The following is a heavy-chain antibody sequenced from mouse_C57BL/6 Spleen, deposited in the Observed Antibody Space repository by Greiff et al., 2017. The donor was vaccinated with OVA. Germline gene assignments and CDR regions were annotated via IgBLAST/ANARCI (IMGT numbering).Heavy chain of an antibody. D-gene: IGHD1-1*01. CDR3: ARSGYGSSYGFAY. J-gene: IGHJ3*01. Sequence: VQLQQSGAELARPGASVKMSCKASGYTFTSYTMHWVKQRPGQGLEWIGYINPSSGYTKYNQKFKDKATLTADKSSSTAYMQLSSLTSEDSAVYYCARSGYGSSYGFAYWGQGTLVTVSA. V-gene: IGHV1-4*01. CDR1: GYTFTSYT. CDR2: INPSSGYT.